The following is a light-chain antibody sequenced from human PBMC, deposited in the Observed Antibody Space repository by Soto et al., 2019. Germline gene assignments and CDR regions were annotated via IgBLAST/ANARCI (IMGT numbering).Light chain of an antibody. J-gene: IGKJ1*01. CDR3: QQHYECAGT. CDR2: SAS. CDR1: QSIIDI. Sequence: ELMRTSTPPTLSVSSGERVTLSCRASQSIIDIVAWYQQRPGQSPTLLLHSASARAAGLPATFSGSRSGTAYSLSIRSLQSADFAVSFYQQHYECAGTFGQGTKVEIK. V-gene: IGKV3-15*01.